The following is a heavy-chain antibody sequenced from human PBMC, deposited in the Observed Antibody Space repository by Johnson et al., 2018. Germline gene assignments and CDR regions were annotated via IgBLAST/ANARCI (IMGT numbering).Heavy chain of an antibody. CDR2: ISSSGSTI. CDR1: GFTFSDYY. Sequence: VQLVESGGGLVKPGGSXRLSCAASGFTFSDYYMSWIRQAPGKGLEWVSYISSSGSTIYYAASVKGRFTISRDNAKNSLYPQMNSLRAEDTAVYYCARDSPGGGWPLDAFDIWGQGTMVTVSS. D-gene: IGHD6-19*01. CDR3: ARDSPGGGWPLDAFDI. J-gene: IGHJ3*02. V-gene: IGHV3-11*04.